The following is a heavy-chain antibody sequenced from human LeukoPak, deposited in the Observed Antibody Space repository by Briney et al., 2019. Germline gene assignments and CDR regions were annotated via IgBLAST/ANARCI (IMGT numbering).Heavy chain of an antibody. D-gene: IGHD1-7*01. Sequence: GGSLRLSCAASGFTFSDYAMHWVRQAPGKGLEWVAVISKDGSDKYYPSSVRGRFTISRDNSKNTIYLQMDSLRAEDTAIYYCAGDYWWNYDYWGQGTLVTVSS. J-gene: IGHJ4*02. CDR3: AGDYWWNYDY. V-gene: IGHV3-30-3*01. CDR2: ISKDGSDK. CDR1: GFTFSDYA.